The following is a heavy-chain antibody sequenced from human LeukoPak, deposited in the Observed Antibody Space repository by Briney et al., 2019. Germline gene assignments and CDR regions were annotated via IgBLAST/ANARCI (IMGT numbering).Heavy chain of an antibody. J-gene: IGHJ3*02. Sequence: SETLSLTCTVSGGSISSYYWSWIRQPPGKGLEWIGYIYYSGSTNYNPSLKSRVTISVDMSKNQFSLKLRSVTAADTAIYYCARYTAMVAFHAHGFDIWGQGTVVTVSS. CDR3: ARYTAMVAFHAHGFDI. D-gene: IGHD5-18*01. CDR1: GGSISSYY. CDR2: IYYSGST. V-gene: IGHV4-59*01.